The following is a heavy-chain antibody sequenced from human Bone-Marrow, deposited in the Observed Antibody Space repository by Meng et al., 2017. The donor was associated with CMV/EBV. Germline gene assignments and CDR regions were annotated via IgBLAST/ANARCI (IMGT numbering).Heavy chain of an antibody. J-gene: IGHJ4*02. CDR3: VREYNWNYVY. V-gene: IGHV6-1*01. Sequence: SETLSLTCPLPGDSVSTNSAAWNWIRQSPSRGLEWLGRTYYRSKWYNDYAVSVKSRITINPDTSKNQFSLQLNSVTPEETAVYYCVREYNWNYVYWGQGTLVTVSS. CDR1: GDSVSTNSAA. CDR2: TYYRSKWYN. D-gene: IGHD1-7*01.